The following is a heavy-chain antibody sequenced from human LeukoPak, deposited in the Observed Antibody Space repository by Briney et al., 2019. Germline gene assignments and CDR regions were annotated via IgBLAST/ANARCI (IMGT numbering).Heavy chain of an antibody. CDR3: AKDIPYYSDYSYFQH. Sequence: PGGSLRLSCAAAGFTFSSYAMHWVRQAPGKGLEWVAVISYDGSNKYYADSVKGRFTISRDNSKNSLYLQMNSLRTEDTALYYCAKDIPYYSDYSYFQHWGQGTLVTVSS. J-gene: IGHJ1*01. CDR2: ISYDGSNK. CDR1: GFTFSSYA. D-gene: IGHD3-22*01. V-gene: IGHV3-30-3*01.